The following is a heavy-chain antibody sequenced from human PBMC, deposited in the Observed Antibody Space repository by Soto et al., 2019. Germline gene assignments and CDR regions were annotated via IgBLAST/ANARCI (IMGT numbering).Heavy chain of an antibody. CDR2: INGDGRNT. J-gene: IGHJ5*02. V-gene: IGHV3-74*01. CDR1: GFIFSSYW. Sequence: PGGSLRLSGAASGFIFSSYWTHWVRQVPGKGPVWVARINGDGRNTRYTDSVKGRFTISRDNAKNTLYLQMDSLRAEDTAVYYCTRDFMARGRDSNWFDPCGQGTVVTFSS. D-gene: IGHD3-10*01. CDR3: TRDFMARGRDSNWFDP.